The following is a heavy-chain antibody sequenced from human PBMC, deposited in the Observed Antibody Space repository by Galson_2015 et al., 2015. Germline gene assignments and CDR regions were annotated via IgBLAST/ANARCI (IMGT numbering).Heavy chain of an antibody. CDR3: ASGGWNLGFYYYYYGMDV. CDR1: GFTFSSYW. CDR2: IKQDGSEK. J-gene: IGHJ6*02. V-gene: IGHV3-7*03. D-gene: IGHD1-1*01. Sequence: SLRLSCAASGFTFSSYWMSWVRQAPGKGLEWVANIKQDGSEKYYVDSVKGRFTISRDNAKNSLYLRMNSLRAEDTAVYYCASGGWNLGFYYYYYGMDVWGQGTTVTVSS.